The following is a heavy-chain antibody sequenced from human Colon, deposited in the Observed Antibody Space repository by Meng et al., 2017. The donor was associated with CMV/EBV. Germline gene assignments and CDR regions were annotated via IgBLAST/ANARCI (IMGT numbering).Heavy chain of an antibody. D-gene: IGHD3-22*01. CDR1: YTFTGDY. CDR3: ARDSSGYPGVALSEYFQH. Sequence: YTFTGDYMHGVRQAPGQGLEWMGWINPNSGGTNYAQKFQGRVTMTRDTSISTAYMELSRLRSDDTAVYYCARDSSGYPGVALSEYFQHWGQGTLVTVSS. CDR2: INPNSGGT. V-gene: IGHV1-2*02. J-gene: IGHJ1*01.